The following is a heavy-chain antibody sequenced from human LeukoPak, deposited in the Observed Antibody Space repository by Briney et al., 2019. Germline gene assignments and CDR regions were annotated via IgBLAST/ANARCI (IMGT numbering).Heavy chain of an antibody. V-gene: IGHV3-66*01. CDR3: ARVLLGDYFDY. CDR1: GFTVSGNY. J-gene: IGHJ4*02. D-gene: IGHD4-17*01. CDR2: IYSGGST. Sequence: GGSLRLSCAASGFTVSGNYMSWVRQAPGKGLEWVSVIYSGGSTYYADSVKGRFTISRDNSKNTLYLQMNSLRGEDTAVYYCARVLLGDYFDYWGQGTLVTVSS.